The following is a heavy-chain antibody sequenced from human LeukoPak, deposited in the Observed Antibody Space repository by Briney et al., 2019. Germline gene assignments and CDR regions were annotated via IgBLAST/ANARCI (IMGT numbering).Heavy chain of an antibody. V-gene: IGHV1-69*01. CDR3: ARHEFGVVIISSWFDP. CDR1: GGTFSSYA. J-gene: IGHJ5*02. D-gene: IGHD3-3*01. CDR2: IIPIFGTA. Sequence: SVKVSCKASGGTFSSYAISWVRQAPGQGLEWMGGIIPIFGTANYAQKFQGRVTITADESTSTAYMELSSLRSEDTAVYYCARHEFGVVIISSWFDPWGQGTLVTVSS.